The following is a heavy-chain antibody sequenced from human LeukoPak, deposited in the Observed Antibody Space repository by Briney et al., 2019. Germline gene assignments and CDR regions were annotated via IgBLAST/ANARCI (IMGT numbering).Heavy chain of an antibody. V-gene: IGHV4-59*12. CDR2: IYYSGST. J-gene: IGHJ6*03. CDR1: GGSISSYY. D-gene: IGHD1-26*01. CDR3: ARVRGSSGSYEYYHYMDV. Sequence: SETLSLTCTVSGGSISSYYWSWIRQPPGKGLEWIGYIYYSGSTNYNPSLKSRVTISVDTSKNQFSLKLSSVTAAGTAVYYCARVRGSSGSYEYYHYMDVWGKGTTVTISS.